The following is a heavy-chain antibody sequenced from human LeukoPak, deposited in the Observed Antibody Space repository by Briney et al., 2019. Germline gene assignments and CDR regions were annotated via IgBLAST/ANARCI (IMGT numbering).Heavy chain of an antibody. CDR2: INPSGGTT. CDR3: ARGVSYRSGWYANDY. D-gene: IGHD6-19*01. Sequence: ASVKVSCTASGYTFTTFYMHWVRQAPGQGLEWMGIINPSGGTTSYAQKFRGRVTMTRDTSTSTVYMELSSLRSEDTAVYYCARGVSYRSGWYANDYWGQGSVVIV. CDR1: GYTFTTFY. V-gene: IGHV1-46*01. J-gene: IGHJ4*02.